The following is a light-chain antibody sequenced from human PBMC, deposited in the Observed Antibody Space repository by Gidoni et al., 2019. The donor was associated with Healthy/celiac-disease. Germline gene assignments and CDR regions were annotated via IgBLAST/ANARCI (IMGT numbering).Light chain of an antibody. CDR1: KGIRND. CDR3: LQDYNYPLT. Sequence: AIQMTQSPSSLSASVGDRVTITCRASKGIRNDLGWYQQKPGKAPKLLIDAASSLQSGVPSRFSGSGSGTDFTLTISSLQPEDFATYYCLQDYNYPLTVGGGTKVEIK. J-gene: IGKJ4*02. V-gene: IGKV1-6*01. CDR2: AAS.